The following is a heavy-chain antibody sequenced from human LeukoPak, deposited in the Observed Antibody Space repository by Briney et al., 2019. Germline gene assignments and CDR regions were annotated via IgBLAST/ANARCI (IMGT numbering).Heavy chain of an antibody. CDR2: IYYSGST. D-gene: IGHD3-22*01. CDR3: ARGSRYYYDSSGQIDFDY. CDR1: GGSFSSYY. J-gene: IGHJ4*02. V-gene: IGHV4-59*01. Sequence: SETLSLTCAVYGGSFSSYYWSWIRQPPGKGLEWIGYIYYSGSTNYNPSLKSRVTISVDTSKNQFSLKLSSVTAADTAVYYCARGSRYYYDSSGQIDFDYWGQGTLVTVSS.